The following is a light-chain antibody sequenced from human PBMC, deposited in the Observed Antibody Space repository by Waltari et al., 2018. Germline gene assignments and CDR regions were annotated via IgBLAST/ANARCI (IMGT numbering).Light chain of an antibody. V-gene: IGLV5-45*02. Sequence: QAVLTQPSSLSASPGASASLTCTFRSGINVGTYRIYWYQQKPGSPPQSLLRYKSDSDKQQGSGVPSRFSGSKDASANAGNLVISGLQSEDEADYYCMIWHSSAWVFGGGTKLTVL. CDR3: MIWHSSAWV. CDR2: YKSDSDK. J-gene: IGLJ3*02. CDR1: SGINVGTYR.